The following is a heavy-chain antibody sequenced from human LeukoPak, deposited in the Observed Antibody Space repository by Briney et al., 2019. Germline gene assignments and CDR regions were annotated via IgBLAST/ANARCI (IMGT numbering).Heavy chain of an antibody. Sequence: GGSLRLSCAASGFTFSDYYMSWIRQAPGKGLEWVSYITDNGNKKYYADSVKGRFTISRDNAKNSLYLQMNSLRAEDTAVYYCARAPTRRGQGYCSGGSCWGYFDYWGQGTLVTVSS. V-gene: IGHV3-11*01. CDR2: ITDNGNKK. CDR1: GFTFSDYY. J-gene: IGHJ4*02. CDR3: ARAPTRRGQGYCSGGSCWGYFDY. D-gene: IGHD2-15*01.